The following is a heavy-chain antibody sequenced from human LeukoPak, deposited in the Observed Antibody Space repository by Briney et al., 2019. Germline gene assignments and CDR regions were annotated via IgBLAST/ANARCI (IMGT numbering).Heavy chain of an antibody. CDR2: ISYDGSNK. CDR3: AREWLFDY. CDR1: GFTFSGYA. Sequence: GGSLRLSCAASGFTFSGYAMHWFRQAPGKGLEWVAVISYDGSNKYYADSVKGRFTISRDNSKNTLYLQMNSLRAEDTAVYYCAREWLFDYWGQGTLVTVSS. D-gene: IGHD3-22*01. V-gene: IGHV3-30*04. J-gene: IGHJ4*02.